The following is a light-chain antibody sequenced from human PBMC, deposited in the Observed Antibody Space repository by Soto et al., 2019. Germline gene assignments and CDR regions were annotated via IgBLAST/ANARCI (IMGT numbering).Light chain of an antibody. CDR1: QTISSY. J-gene: IGKJ2*01. CDR3: QQGHSIPYT. V-gene: IGKV1-39*01. Sequence: DIQMTQSPSSLSASVGDRVTITCRASQTISSYLNWYQQKPGKAPKLLIYAASSLQSRVPSRFSGSGSGTDFTLTISSLQPEDFATYYCQQGHSIPYTFGQGPKLEIK. CDR2: AAS.